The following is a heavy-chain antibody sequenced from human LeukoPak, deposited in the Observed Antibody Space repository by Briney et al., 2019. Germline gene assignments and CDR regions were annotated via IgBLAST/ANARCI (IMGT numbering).Heavy chain of an antibody. CDR2: MNPNSGNT. Sequence: ASVKVSCKASGYTFTSYDINWVRQATGQGLEWMGWMNPNSGNTGYAQKFQGRVTMTRNTSISTAYMELSSLRSEDTAVYYCAGSMTTGTEPVDPWGQGTLVTVSS. J-gene: IGHJ5*02. V-gene: IGHV1-8*01. CDR1: GYTFTSYD. CDR3: AGSMTTGTEPVDP. D-gene: IGHD4-17*01.